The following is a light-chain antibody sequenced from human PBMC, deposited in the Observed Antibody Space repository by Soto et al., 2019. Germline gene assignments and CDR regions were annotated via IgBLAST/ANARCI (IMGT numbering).Light chain of an antibody. V-gene: IGKV1-5*03. CDR1: QTISSW. Sequence: DIQMTQSPSTLSGSVGDRVTLTCRASQTISSWLAWYQQKPGKAPKLLIYKASTLKSGVPSRFSGSGSGREFTLTISSLQPDDFATYYCHHHNSYSEAFGQGTKVELK. CDR3: HHHNSYSEA. J-gene: IGKJ1*01. CDR2: KAS.